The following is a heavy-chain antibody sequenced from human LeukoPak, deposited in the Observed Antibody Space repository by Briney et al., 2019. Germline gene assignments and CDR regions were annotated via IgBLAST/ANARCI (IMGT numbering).Heavy chain of an antibody. Sequence: GSLRLSCAASGFTYFNYGMNWVRQPPGKGLEWIGEINHSGSTNYNPSLKSRVTISVDTSKNQFSLKLSSVTAADTAVYYCARSVASGSGSFDYWGQGTLVTVSS. CDR2: INHSGST. J-gene: IGHJ4*02. CDR1: GFTYFNYG. CDR3: ARSVASGSGSFDY. V-gene: IGHV4-34*01. D-gene: IGHD3-10*01.